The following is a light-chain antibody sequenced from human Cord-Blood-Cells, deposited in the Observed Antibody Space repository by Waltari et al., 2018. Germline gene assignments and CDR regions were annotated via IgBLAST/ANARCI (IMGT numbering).Light chain of an antibody. CDR1: SSDVGGYNY. CDR3: SSYTSSSTSLYV. J-gene: IGLJ1*01. Sequence: QSALTQPASVSGSPGQSITISCTGTSSDVGGYNYVSWYQQHPGKAPKLMIYDVSNPPSGVSNRFSGSKSGNTASLTISGLQAEDESDYYCSSYTSSSTSLYVFGTGTKVTVL. V-gene: IGLV2-14*01. CDR2: DVS.